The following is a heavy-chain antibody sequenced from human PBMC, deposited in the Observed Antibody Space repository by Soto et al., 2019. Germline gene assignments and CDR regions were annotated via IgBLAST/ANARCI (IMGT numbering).Heavy chain of an antibody. CDR1: GGTFSSYA. D-gene: IGHD3-22*01. CDR2: IIPIFGTA. V-gene: IGHV1-69*13. Sequence: GASVKVSCKASGGTFSSYAISWVRQAPGQGLEWMGGIIPIFGTANYAQKFQGRATITADESTSTAYMELSSLRSEDTAVYYCARQDYYDSSGYYFFDYWGQGTLVTVSS. J-gene: IGHJ4*02. CDR3: ARQDYYDSSGYYFFDY.